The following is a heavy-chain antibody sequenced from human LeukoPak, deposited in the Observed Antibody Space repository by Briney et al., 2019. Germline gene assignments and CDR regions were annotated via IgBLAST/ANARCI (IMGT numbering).Heavy chain of an antibody. J-gene: IGHJ4*02. D-gene: IGHD3-16*01. V-gene: IGHV1-46*01. CDR3: ARADYGVPLYY. CDR1: GYTFTSYG. Sequence: ASVKVSCKASGYTFTSYGISWVRQAPGQGLEWMGIINPSGGSTSYAQKFQGRVTMTRDTSTSTVYMELSSLRSEDTAVYYCARADYGVPLYYWGQGTLVTVSS. CDR2: INPSGGST.